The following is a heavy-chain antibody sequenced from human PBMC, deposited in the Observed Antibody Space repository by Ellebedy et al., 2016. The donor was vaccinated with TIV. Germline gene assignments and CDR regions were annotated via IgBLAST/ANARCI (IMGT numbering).Heavy chain of an antibody. J-gene: IGHJ4*02. CDR1: GGSITSSNW. CDR3: VRVRISIAGSLDY. Sequence: MPSETLSLTCAVSGGSITSSNWWSWVRQPPGKGLEWIGEIYHGGNTNYNPSLKSRVPISIDKSKNEFSLNLSSVTAADTAVYYCVRVRISIAGSLDYWGQGTLVSVSS. CDR2: IYHGGNT. D-gene: IGHD2/OR15-2a*01. V-gene: IGHV4/OR15-8*02.